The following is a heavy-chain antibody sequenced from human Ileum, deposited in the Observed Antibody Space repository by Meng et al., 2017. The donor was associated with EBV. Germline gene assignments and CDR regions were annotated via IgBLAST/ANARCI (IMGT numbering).Heavy chain of an antibody. J-gene: IGHJ5*01. CDR3: AKEQDDGDRGIHRIDS. CDR2: IHYNGGT. Sequence: LQLRESRPGRVKPSETLSLTCTVSGGSISTSSYFWGWNRQTPGKGLEWIGSIHYNGGTAYNPSLQSRVTMSVDTSKNQFSLRLTSVTAADTAVYYCAKEQDDGDRGIHRIDSWGQGTLVTVSS. V-gene: IGHV4-39*07. D-gene: IGHD5-18*01. CDR1: GGSISTSSYF.